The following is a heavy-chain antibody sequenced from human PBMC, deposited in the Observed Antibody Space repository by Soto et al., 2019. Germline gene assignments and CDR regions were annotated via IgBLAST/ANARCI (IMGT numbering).Heavy chain of an antibody. J-gene: IGHJ2*01. D-gene: IGHD7-27*01. V-gene: IGHV1-69*13. CDR1: GGTFSSYA. CDR3: ARAEIETVNWGYRYWYFDL. CDR2: IIPIFGTA. Sequence: SSVNVSCKASGGTFSSYAISWVREAPGQGLEWMGGIIPIFGTANYAQKFQGRVTITADESTSTAYMELSSLRSEDTAVYYCARAEIETVNWGYRYWYFDLWGRGTLVTVSS.